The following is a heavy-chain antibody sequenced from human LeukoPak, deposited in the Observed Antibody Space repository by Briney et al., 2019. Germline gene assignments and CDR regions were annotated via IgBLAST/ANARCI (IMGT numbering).Heavy chain of an antibody. D-gene: IGHD2-15*01. Sequence: SETLSLTCAVYGGSFSGYYWSWLRQPPGKGLEWIGEINHSGSTNYNPSLKSRVTISVDTSKNQFSLKLSSVTAADTAVYYCARGRGRAKRYYYYYVDVWGKGTTVTVSS. V-gene: IGHV4-34*01. CDR1: GGSFSGYY. CDR3: ARGRGRAKRYYYYYVDV. J-gene: IGHJ6*03. CDR2: INHSGST.